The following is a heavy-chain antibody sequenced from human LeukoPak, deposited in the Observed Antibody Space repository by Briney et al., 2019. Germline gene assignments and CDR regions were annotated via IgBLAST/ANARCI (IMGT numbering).Heavy chain of an antibody. D-gene: IGHD1-1*01. Sequence: GGSLRLSCAASGFTFSSYSMNWVRRAPGKGLEWIAYVSSSGFTIYYADSVTGRFTVSRDNAKNSLYLQMDSLRVEDTAVYYCARGYNHVDSWGQGTLVTVSS. CDR3: ARGYNHVDS. J-gene: IGHJ4*02. V-gene: IGHV3-48*01. CDR2: VSSSGFTI. CDR1: GFTFSSYS.